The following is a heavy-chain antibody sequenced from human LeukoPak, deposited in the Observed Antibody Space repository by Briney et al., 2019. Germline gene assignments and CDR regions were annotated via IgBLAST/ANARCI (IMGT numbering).Heavy chain of an antibody. D-gene: IGHD3-22*01. CDR2: ISGYNGDT. CDR3: VREYYYDTSGYYSAYYNYGMDV. J-gene: IGHJ6*02. Sequence: ASVKVSCKASGYSFNNYGISWVRQAPGQGLEWMGWISGYNGDTKFAQKFQGRVTITTDKSTTTASMELRSLRSDDTAVYFCVREYYYDTSGYYSAYYNYGMDVWGQGTTVTVSS. V-gene: IGHV1-18*01. CDR1: GYSFNNYG.